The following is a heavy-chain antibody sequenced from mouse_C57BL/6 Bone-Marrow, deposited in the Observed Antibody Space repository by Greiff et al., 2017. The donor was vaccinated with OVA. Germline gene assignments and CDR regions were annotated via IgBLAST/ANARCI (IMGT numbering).Heavy chain of an antibody. Sequence: QVQLQQSGPELVKPGASVKISCKASGYAFSSSWMNWVKQRPGKGLEWIGRIYPGDGDTNYNGKFKGKATLTADKSSSTAYMQLSSLTYEDSAVYYCARGSDYWGQGTTLTVSS. CDR3: ARGSDY. CDR1: GYAFSSSW. V-gene: IGHV1-82*01. CDR2: IYPGDGDT. J-gene: IGHJ2*01.